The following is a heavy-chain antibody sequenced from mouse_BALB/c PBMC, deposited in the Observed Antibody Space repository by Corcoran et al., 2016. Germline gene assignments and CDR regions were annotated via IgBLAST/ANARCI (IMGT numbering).Heavy chain of an antibody. J-gene: IGHJ4*01. CDR3: AREPYAMDY. Sequence: QIQLVQSGPELKKPGETVKISCKASGYTFTNYGMNWVKQAPGKGLKWMDWINTYTGEPTYDEDFKGRFAFSLETSASTAYLQINNLKNEDTAPYFCAREPYAMDYWGQGTSVTVSS. V-gene: IGHV9-3-1*01. CDR2: INTYTGEP. CDR1: GYTFTNYG.